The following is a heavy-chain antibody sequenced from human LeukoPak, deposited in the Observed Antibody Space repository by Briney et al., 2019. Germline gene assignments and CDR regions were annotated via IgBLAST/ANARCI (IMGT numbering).Heavy chain of an antibody. V-gene: IGHV3-30*03. Sequence: GGSLRLSCAASGFTFSSYGMDWVRQAPGKGLEWVAIISYDGSNKYYTDSVKGRFTISRDNSKNTLYLQMGSLRAEDMAVYYCARGSFQFDYWGQGTLVTVSS. J-gene: IGHJ4*02. CDR2: ISYDGSNK. CDR1: GFTFSSYG. CDR3: ARGSFQFDY.